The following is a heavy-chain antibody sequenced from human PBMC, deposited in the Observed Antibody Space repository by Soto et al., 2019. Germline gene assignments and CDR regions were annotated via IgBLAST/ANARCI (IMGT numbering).Heavy chain of an antibody. D-gene: IGHD3-22*01. Sequence: EVQLVESGGGLVQPGGSLRLSCAASGFTFSSYEMNWVRQAPGKGLEWVSYISSSGSTIYYADSVKGRFTISRDNAKNSLYLQMNSLRAEDTAVYYCARDRTYYYDSSYYYYGMDVWGQGTTVTVSS. V-gene: IGHV3-48*03. CDR1: GFTFSSYE. CDR3: ARDRTYYYDSSYYYYGMDV. CDR2: ISSSGSTI. J-gene: IGHJ6*02.